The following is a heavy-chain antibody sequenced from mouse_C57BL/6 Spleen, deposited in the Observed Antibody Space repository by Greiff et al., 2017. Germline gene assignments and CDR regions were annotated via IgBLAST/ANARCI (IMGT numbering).Heavy chain of an antibody. Sequence: EVQVVESEGGLVQPGSSMKLSCTASGFTFSDYYMAWVRQVPEKGLEWVANINYDGSSTYYLDSLKSRFIISRDNAKNILYLQMSSLKSEDTATYYCAREGYYNYFDYWGQGTTLTVSS. D-gene: IGHD2-3*01. J-gene: IGHJ2*01. CDR1: GFTFSDYY. V-gene: IGHV5-16*01. CDR2: INYDGSST. CDR3: AREGYYNYFDY.